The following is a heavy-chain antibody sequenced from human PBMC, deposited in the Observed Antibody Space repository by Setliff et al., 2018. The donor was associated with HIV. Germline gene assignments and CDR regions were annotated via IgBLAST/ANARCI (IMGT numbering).Heavy chain of an antibody. CDR2: INHSGST. V-gene: IGHV4-34*01. CDR1: GGSFSGYY. J-gene: IGHJ6*03. CDR3: VRGYCSSTTCYDDYYYMDV. D-gene: IGHD2-2*01. Sequence: PSETLSLTCAVYGGSFSGYYWSWIRQPPGKGLEWIGEINHSGSTNYNPSLKSRVTISVDTSKNQFFLKLSSVTAADTAVYYCVRGYCSSTTCYDDYYYMDVWGKGSTVTVSS.